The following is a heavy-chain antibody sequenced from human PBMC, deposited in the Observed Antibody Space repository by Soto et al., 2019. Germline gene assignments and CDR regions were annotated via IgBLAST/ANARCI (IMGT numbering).Heavy chain of an antibody. CDR2: ISPETGKT. D-gene: IGHD2-21*02. CDR3: VRDLRDYGGDVGYFDY. CDR1: GYTFTNFG. Sequence: QVQLVQSGAEVKRPGASVKVSCTASGYTFTNFGVTWVRQAPGQGREWMSWISPETGKTYCARKLQGRVTMTTDTSTNTAYMELGSLRSDDTAVYYCVRDLRDYGGDVGYFDYWGQGTLVIVSS. V-gene: IGHV1-18*01. J-gene: IGHJ4*02.